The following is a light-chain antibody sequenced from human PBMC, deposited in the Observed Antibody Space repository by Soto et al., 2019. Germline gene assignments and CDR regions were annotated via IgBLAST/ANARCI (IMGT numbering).Light chain of an antibody. CDR2: GAS. Sequence: ELVLTQSPGTLSLSPGEGATLSCRDSQSVSNNYLAWYQQKPCQAPRLVISGASSRATAIPDRFSGSGSGTEFTLTISSLQPEDFATYYCQQINSYPQLAFGGGTKVDIK. V-gene: IGKV3-20*01. CDR1: QSVSNNY. CDR3: QQINSYPQLA. J-gene: IGKJ4*01.